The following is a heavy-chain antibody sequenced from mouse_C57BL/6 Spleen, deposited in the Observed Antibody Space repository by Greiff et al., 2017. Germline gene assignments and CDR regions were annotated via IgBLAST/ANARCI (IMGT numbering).Heavy chain of an antibody. J-gene: IGHJ3*01. V-gene: IGHV1-18*01. D-gene: IGHD1-1*01. Sequence: VQLQQSGPELVKPGASVKIPCKASGYTFTDYNMDWVKQSPGKSLEWIGDINPNNGGTIYNQKFKGKATLTVDKSSSTAYLGLRSLPSEDTAVCYSERAGGSSPAWFAYGGQGTLVTVSA. CDR3: ERAGGSSPAWFAY. CDR1: GYTFTDYN. CDR2: INPNNGGT.